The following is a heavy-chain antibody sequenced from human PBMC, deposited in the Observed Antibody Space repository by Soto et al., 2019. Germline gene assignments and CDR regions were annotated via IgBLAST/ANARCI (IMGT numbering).Heavy chain of an antibody. CDR2: MNPNSGNT. CDR3: ARSGGYDYIWGSYRSDAFDI. J-gene: IGHJ3*02. Sequence: ASVKVSCKASGGTFSSYAISWVRQAPGQGLEWMGWMNPNSGNTGYAQKFQGRVTMTRNTSISTAYMELSSLRSEDTAVYYCARSGGYDYIWGSYRSDAFDIWGQGTMVTVSS. CDR1: GGTFSSYA. V-gene: IGHV1-8*02. D-gene: IGHD3-16*02.